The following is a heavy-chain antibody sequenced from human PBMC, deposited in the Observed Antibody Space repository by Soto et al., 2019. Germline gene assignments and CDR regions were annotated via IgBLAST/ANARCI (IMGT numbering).Heavy chain of an antibody. CDR3: ARGVTTQWYFDL. CDR2: ITWNGGST. D-gene: IGHD4-17*01. Sequence: GGSLRLSCAVSGFTFDDYGMSWVRQAPGKGLEWVSGITWNGGSTGYADSVKGRFTISRDNAKNSLYLQMNSLRGEDTALYHCARGVTTQWYFDLWGRGTLVTVSS. CDR1: GFTFDDYG. V-gene: IGHV3-20*01. J-gene: IGHJ2*01.